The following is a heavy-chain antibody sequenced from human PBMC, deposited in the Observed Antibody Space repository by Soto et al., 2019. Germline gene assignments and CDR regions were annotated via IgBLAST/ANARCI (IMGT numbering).Heavy chain of an antibody. CDR3: ARFKVGTTTDYYYGMDV. Sequence: SVKVSCKASGDTFSNYAICWVRQAPGQGLEWIGGIIPILGSANYAQKFQGRVTISADGSTNTANLEPSSLRSEDTAVYYSARFKVGTTTDYYYGMDVWGQGTTVTVSS. J-gene: IGHJ6*02. D-gene: IGHD1-26*01. CDR1: GDTFSNYA. V-gene: IGHV1-69*13. CDR2: IIPILGSA.